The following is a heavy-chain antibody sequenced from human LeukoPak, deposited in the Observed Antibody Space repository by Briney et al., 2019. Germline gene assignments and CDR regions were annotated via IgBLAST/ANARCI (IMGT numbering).Heavy chain of an antibody. CDR3: VKDFGRIRGTPDS. D-gene: IGHD1-26*01. CDR2: ISGSGNGFSI. CDR1: GFVFTIYT. Sequence: GGSLRLACSASGFVFTIYTMYWVRQAPGKGPEYVSTISGSGNGFSIYYADSVKGRFTISRDDSKSILYLQMNGLRSEDTAVYYCVKDFGRIRGTPDSWGQGTLVTVSS. V-gene: IGHV3-64D*06. J-gene: IGHJ4*02.